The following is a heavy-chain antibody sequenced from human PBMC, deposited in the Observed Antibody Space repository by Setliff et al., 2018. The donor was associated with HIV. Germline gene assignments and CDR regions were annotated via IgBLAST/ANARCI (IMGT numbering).Heavy chain of an antibody. CDR2: VYYTGTS. CDR1: GVSVSSGGYY. J-gene: IGHJ4*02. Sequence: PSETLSLTCTVSGVSVSSGGYYWSWIRQHPGKGLEWIGYVYYTGTSYFNPSLKSRITISVDTSKNQFSLKLSSVTAADTTVYYCARHSGLGGYYSPFDYWGPGTLVTVSS. V-gene: IGHV4-31*03. D-gene: IGHD3-22*01. CDR3: ARHSGLGGYYSPFDY.